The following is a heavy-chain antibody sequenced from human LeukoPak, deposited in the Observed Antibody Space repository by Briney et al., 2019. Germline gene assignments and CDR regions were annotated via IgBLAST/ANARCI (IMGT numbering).Heavy chain of an antibody. CDR1: GFTFSSYA. J-gene: IGHJ4*02. D-gene: IGHD4-17*01. Sequence: GGSLRLSCAASGFTFSSYAMQWVRQAPGKGLEWVALISYDGSKKYYADSVKGRFTISRDNSKNTLYLQMSSLRPEDTAIYYCARSREGTVTHWGQGTLVTVSS. CDR3: ARSREGTVTH. V-gene: IGHV3-30-3*01. CDR2: ISYDGSKK.